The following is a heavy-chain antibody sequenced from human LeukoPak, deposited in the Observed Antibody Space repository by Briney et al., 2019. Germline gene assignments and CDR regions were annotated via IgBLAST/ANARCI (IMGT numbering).Heavy chain of an antibody. D-gene: IGHD3-10*01. CDR3: AKDRFGGLYYYGMDV. CDR1: GFTFTRYA. J-gene: IGHJ6*02. CDR2: ISGSGGST. V-gene: IGHV3-23*01. Sequence: GGSLRLSCAASGFTFTRYAMSWVRQAPGKGLEWVSAISGSGGSTYYADSVKGRFTISRDNSKNTLYLQMNSLRAEDTAVYYCAKDRFGGLYYYGMDVWGQGTTVTVSS.